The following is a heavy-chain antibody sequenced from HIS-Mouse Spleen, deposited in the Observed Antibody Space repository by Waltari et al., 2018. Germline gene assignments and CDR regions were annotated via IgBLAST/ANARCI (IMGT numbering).Heavy chain of an antibody. J-gene: IGHJ5*02. Sequence: QVQLVESGGGVVQPGRSLRLSCAASGFTFSSYGMHWVRQAPGKGREWVAVISYDGSNKYYAESVKGRFTISRDNSKNTLYLQMNSLRAEDTAVYYCAKEGLIVGATNWFDPWGQGTLVTVSS. CDR3: AKEGLIVGATNWFDP. CDR2: ISYDGSNK. CDR1: GFTFSSYG. D-gene: IGHD1-26*01. V-gene: IGHV3-30*18.